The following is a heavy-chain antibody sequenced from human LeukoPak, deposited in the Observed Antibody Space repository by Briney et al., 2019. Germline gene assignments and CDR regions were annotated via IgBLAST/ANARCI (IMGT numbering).Heavy chain of an antibody. J-gene: IGHJ4*02. V-gene: IGHV1-69*04. D-gene: IGHD3-9*01. CDR3: AKFAGYSLWYYFDY. Sequence: SVKVSCKASGGTFSSYAISWVRQAPGQGLEWMGRIIPILNIANYAQKFQGRVTITAGKSTSTAYMELSGLRSEDTAVYYCAKFAGYSLWYYFDYWGQGTLVTVSS. CDR2: IIPILNIA. CDR1: GGTFSSYA.